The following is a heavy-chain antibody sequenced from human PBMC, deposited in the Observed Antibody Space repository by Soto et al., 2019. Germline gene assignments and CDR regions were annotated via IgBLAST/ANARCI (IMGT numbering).Heavy chain of an antibody. J-gene: IGHJ6*02. CDR3: ARESASGYSYGPGYYYYGMDV. CDR2: IIPIFGTA. V-gene: IGHV1-69*13. Sequence: ASVKVSCKASGGTFSSYAISWVRQAPGQGLEWMGGIIPIFGTANYAQKFQGRVTITADESTSTAYMELSSLRSEDTAVYYCARESASGYSYGPGYYYYGMDVWGQGTTVTVSS. D-gene: IGHD5-18*01. CDR1: GGTFSSYA.